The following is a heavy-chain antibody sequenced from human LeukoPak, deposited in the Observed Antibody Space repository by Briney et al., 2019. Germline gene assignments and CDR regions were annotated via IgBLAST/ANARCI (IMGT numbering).Heavy chain of an antibody. J-gene: IGHJ6*02. CDR2: IIPILGIA. V-gene: IGHV1-69*04. D-gene: IGHD6-6*01. CDR1: GGTFSSYA. CDR3: ARDMTPAPLYSSSSGYYGMDI. Sequence: SVKVSCKASGGTFSSYAISWVRQAPGQGLEWMGRIIPILGIANYAQKFQGRVTITADKSTSTAYMELSSLRSEDTAVYYCARDMTPAPLYSSSSGYYGMDIWGQGTTVTVSS.